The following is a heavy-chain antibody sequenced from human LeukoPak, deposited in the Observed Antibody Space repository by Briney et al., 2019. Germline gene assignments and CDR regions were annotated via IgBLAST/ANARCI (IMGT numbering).Heavy chain of an antibody. D-gene: IGHD5-24*01. V-gene: IGHV3-53*01. Sequence: GGSLRLSCAASGFTFSSYWMHWVRQAPGKGLEWVSVIYSGGSTYYADSVKGRFTISRDNSKNTLYLQMNSLRAEDTAVYYCARDGYTADYWGQGTLVTVSS. CDR1: GFTFSSYW. CDR3: ARDGYTADY. CDR2: IYSGGST. J-gene: IGHJ4*02.